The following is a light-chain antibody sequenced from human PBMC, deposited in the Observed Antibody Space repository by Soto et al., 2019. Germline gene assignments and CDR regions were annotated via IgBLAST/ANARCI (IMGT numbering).Light chain of an antibody. CDR3: QHYNSYSEA. Sequence: DIQLTQSPSSLSASVGERVASTCRASLSISGYLAWYQQKPGKAPNLLIYATSTLQSGVPSRFSGSGSGTDFTLTISSLQPEDFATYYCQHYNSYSEAFGQGTKVDIK. J-gene: IGKJ1*01. CDR2: ATS. V-gene: IGKV1-9*01. CDR1: LSISGY.